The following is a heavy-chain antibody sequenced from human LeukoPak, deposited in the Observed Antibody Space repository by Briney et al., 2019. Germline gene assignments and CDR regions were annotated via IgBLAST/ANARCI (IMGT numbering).Heavy chain of an antibody. Sequence: SSETLSLTCSVSGGSISSGGYYWTWIRQPAGKGLEWIGRIYTSGTTNYNPSLKSRVTISVDTSKNQFSLKLSSVTAADTAVYYCARISGSLDAFDIWGQGTMVTVSS. J-gene: IGHJ3*02. D-gene: IGHD6-19*01. CDR1: GGSISSGGYY. CDR2: IYTSGTT. CDR3: ARISGSLDAFDI. V-gene: IGHV4-61*02.